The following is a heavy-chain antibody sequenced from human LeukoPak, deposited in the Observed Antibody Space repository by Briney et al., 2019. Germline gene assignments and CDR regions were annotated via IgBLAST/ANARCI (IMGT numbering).Heavy chain of an antibody. CDR3: ARQRGSSCFDY. J-gene: IGHJ4*02. Sequence: GGSLRLSCTVSGFTVSSNSMSWVRQAPGKGLEWVSFIYSDNTHYSDSVKGRFTISRDNSKNTLYLQMNSLRAEDTAVYYCARQRGSSCFDYWGQGTQVTVSS. CDR2: IYSDNT. V-gene: IGHV3-66*04. CDR1: GFTVSSNS. D-gene: IGHD6-13*01.